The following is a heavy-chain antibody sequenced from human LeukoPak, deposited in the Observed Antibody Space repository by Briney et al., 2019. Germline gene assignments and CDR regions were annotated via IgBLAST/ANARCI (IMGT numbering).Heavy chain of an antibody. J-gene: IGHJ6*02. CDR1: GFTLSNFN. CDR2: LNGGGTTT. CDR3: ARGLPNYYGMDV. V-gene: IGHV3-48*03. Sequence: GGSLRLSCAASGFTLSNFNMNWVRRAPGKGLEWVAYLNGGGTTTYYANSVRGQFTISRDSGKNSLYLQMNSLRSEDTGVYYCARGLPNYYGMDVWGQGTTVSVSS.